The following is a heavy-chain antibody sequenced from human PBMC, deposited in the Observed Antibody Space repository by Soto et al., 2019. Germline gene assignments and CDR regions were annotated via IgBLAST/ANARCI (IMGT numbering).Heavy chain of an antibody. CDR3: ARRGYYAISAFDI. Sequence: SETLSLTCSVSGGSISSSNYYWAWIRQPPGKGLEWIGGIYHSGNTYYNPSLTGRVTLSVDTSKNQFSLNLSSVTAADTAVYYCARRGYYAISAFDIWGQGTMVTVSS. V-gene: IGHV4-39*01. J-gene: IGHJ3*02. D-gene: IGHD2-8*01. CDR1: GGSISSSNYY. CDR2: IYHSGNT.